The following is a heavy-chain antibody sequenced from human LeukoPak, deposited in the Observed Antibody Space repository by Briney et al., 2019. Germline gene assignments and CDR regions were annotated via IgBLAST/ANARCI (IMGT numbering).Heavy chain of an antibody. CDR1: GFTTHYW. D-gene: IGHD1-26*01. CDR3: AKTGVGAEQLIDY. Sequence: GGSLRLSCTASGFTTHYWLNWVRQSPGKGLEWVANIDRDGRVQHYVDSVEGRFTISRDSAKNSLDLQMHSLRAEDTAVYYCAKTGVGAEQLIDYWGQGTLVTVSS. J-gene: IGHJ4*02. CDR2: IDRDGRVQ. V-gene: IGHV3-7*01.